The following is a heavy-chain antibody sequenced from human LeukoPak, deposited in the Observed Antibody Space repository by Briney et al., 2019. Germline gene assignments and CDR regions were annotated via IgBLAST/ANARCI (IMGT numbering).Heavy chain of an antibody. J-gene: IGHJ4*02. CDR2: INPSGGGT. V-gene: IGHV1-46*01. Sequence: ASVKVSCKASGYTFTSYYMHWVRQAPGQGLEWMGIINPSGGGTSYAQKFQGRVTMTRDTSTSTVYMELSSLRSEDTAVYYCARSSTELVPAAPFDYWGQGTLVTVSS. CDR3: ARSSTELVPAAPFDY. CDR1: GYTFTSYY. D-gene: IGHD2-2*01.